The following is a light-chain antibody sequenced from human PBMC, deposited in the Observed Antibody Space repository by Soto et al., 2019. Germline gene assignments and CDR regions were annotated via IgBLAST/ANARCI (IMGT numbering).Light chain of an antibody. Sequence: DIQMTQSPSTLSASVGDRVTITCRASQSIRSWLAWYQQKPGKAPKLLIYKASSLESGVPSRFSGSGSGTEFTLTISSLQADYFATYYCQQYNSYWTFGQGTKVEIK. V-gene: IGKV1-5*03. CDR1: QSIRSW. CDR3: QQYNSYWT. CDR2: KAS. J-gene: IGKJ1*01.